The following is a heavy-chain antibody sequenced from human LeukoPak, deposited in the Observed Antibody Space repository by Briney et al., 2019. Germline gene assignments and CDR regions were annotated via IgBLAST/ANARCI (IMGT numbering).Heavy chain of an antibody. V-gene: IGHV4-34*01. D-gene: IGHD4-17*01. CDR2: INHSGYT. CDR1: GVSFDDYY. J-gene: IGHJ4*02. Sequence: PSETLSLTCAASGVSFDDYYWAWVRQTPGKGLEWIGEINHSGYTNDNPSLKSRVTLSIDTSRKQFSLNMRSVTVADAGIYFCTRMTTGHDYWGQGTLVTVSS. CDR3: TRMTTGHDY.